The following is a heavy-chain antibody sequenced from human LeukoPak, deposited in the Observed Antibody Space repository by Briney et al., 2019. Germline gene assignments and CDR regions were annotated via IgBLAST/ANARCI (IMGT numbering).Heavy chain of an antibody. Sequence: SETLSLTCTVSGGSISSGGYYWSWIRQPLGKGLEWIGYIYHSGSTYYNPSLKSRVTISVDRSKNQFSLKLSSVTAADTAVYYCARGGIAAEDYWGQGTLVTVSS. CDR1: GGSISSGGYY. CDR2: IYHSGST. V-gene: IGHV4-30-2*01. D-gene: IGHD6-13*01. CDR3: ARGGIAAEDY. J-gene: IGHJ4*02.